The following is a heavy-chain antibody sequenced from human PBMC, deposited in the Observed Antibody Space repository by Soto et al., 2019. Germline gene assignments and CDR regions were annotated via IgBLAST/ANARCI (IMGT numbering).Heavy chain of an antibody. CDR2: ISSSSSYI. Sequence: LRLSCAASGFTFSSYSMNWVRQAPGKGLQWVSSISSSSSYIYYADSVKGRFTISRDNAKNSLYLQMNSLRAEDTAVYYCAKDIVRYTYGACDYWGQGALVTVSS. CDR1: GFTFSSYS. D-gene: IGHD5-18*01. J-gene: IGHJ4*02. V-gene: IGHV3-21*01. CDR3: AKDIVRYTYGACDY.